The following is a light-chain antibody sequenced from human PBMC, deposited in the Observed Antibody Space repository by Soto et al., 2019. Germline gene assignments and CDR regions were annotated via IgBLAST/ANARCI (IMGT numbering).Light chain of an antibody. Sequence: QSVLTQPSSVSGSPGQSITISCTGTSSDVGAYDYVSWYQQHPDKAPKLMIYEVSNRPSGVSNRFSGSKSVNTATLTISGLQAEDEADYYCCSYAGSSTPLIFGTGTKVTVL. J-gene: IGLJ1*01. CDR1: SSDVGAYDY. CDR3: CSYAGSSTPLI. CDR2: EVS. V-gene: IGLV2-14*03.